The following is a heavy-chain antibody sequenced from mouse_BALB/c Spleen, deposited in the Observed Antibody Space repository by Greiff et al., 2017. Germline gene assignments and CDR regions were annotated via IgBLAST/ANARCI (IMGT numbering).Heavy chain of an antibody. D-gene: IGHD1-1*01. CDR1: GFTFSSYA. Sequence: EVQVVESGGGLVKPGGSLKLSCAASGFTFSSYAMSWVRQTPEKGLEWVATISSGGSYTYYPDSVKGRFTISRDNATNTLYLRMISLRSEDTAMYYCAREGDYCGTFAYWGQGTLVTVSA. J-gene: IGHJ3*01. CDR2: ISSGGSYT. CDR3: AREGDYCGTFAY. V-gene: IGHV5-9-3*01.